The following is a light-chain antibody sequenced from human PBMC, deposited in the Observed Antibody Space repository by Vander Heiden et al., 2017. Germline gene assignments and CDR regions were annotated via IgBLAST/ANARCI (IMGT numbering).Light chain of an antibody. V-gene: IGKV1-12*01. CDR2: AAS. CDR3: QQTNSFPLT. CDR1: QGISNW. Sequence: DIQMTQSPPSVAASVGDRVTITCRAIQGISNWLAWCQQKPGKAPKLLISAASTLQTGVPSRFSGSGSGTAFTLTISSLQPEDFAYYFCQQTNSFPLTFGGGTQVEIK. J-gene: IGKJ4*01.